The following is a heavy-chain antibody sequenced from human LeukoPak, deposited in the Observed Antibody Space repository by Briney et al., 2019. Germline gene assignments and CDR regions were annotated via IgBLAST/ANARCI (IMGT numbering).Heavy chain of an antibody. V-gene: IGHV3-72*01. J-gene: IGHJ3*02. CDR3: TRDGGKRGNTAFDI. CDR2: SRNKANSHTT. Sequence: GGSLRLSCAASGFTLSDQYMDWVRQAPGKGLEWIGRSRNKANSHTTEYAASVKGRFTISSDDSGNLMYLQMNSLKIEDTAIYFCTRDGGKRGNTAFDIWGQGTEVTVSS. CDR1: GFTLSDQY. D-gene: IGHD3-16*01.